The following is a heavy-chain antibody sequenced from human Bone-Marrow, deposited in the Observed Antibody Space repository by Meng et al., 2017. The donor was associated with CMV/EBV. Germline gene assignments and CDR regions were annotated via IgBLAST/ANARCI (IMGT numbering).Heavy chain of an antibody. Sequence: GGSLRLSCAASGFTFSSYAMSWVRQAPGKGLEWVSAISGSGGSTYYADSVKGRFTISRDNARNTLYLQMTSLRAEDTAMYFCARRGDDWNDYFDYWGRGTLVTVSS. CDR2: ISGSGGST. D-gene: IGHD1-1*01. J-gene: IGHJ4*02. CDR3: ARRGDDWNDYFDY. CDR1: GFTFSSYA. V-gene: IGHV3-23*01.